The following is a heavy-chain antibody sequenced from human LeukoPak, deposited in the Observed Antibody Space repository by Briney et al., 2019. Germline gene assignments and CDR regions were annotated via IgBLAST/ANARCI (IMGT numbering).Heavy chain of an antibody. CDR1: GYTFTNYG. CDR3: ARGTRSRITIFGVVIKRWFDP. CDR2: ISVYSDNT. Sequence: ASVKVSCKASGYTFTNYGINWVRQAPGQGLEWMGWISVYSDNTDYGQKLQGRVTMTTDTSTSTAYLELRSLESDDTAVYYCARGTRSRITIFGVVIKRWFDPWGQGTLVTVSS. D-gene: IGHD3-3*01. J-gene: IGHJ5*02. V-gene: IGHV1-18*01.